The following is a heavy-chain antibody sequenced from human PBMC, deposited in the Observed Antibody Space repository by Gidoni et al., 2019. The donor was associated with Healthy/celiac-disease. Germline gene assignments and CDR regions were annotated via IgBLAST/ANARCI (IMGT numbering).Heavy chain of an antibody. J-gene: IGHJ4*02. V-gene: IGHV2-5*02. CDR2: IYWDDDK. CDR1: GFSLSTSGVG. Sequence: QITLKESGPTLVKPTQTLTLTCTFPGFSLSTSGVGGGWIRQPPRKALEWLAPIYWDDDKRYSPSLKSRLTITKDTSKNQVVLTMTNMDPVDTATYYCAHDVDSGYDFFLFDYWGQGTLVTVSS. CDR3: AHDVDSGYDFFLFDY. D-gene: IGHD5-12*01.